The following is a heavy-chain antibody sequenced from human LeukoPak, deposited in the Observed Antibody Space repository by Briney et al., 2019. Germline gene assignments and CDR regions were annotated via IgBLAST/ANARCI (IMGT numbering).Heavy chain of an antibody. CDR3: ARMYYDYVWGSYPSNERLDY. J-gene: IGHJ4*02. Sequence: PSETLSLTCTVSDDSITIYYWTWIRQPPGKGLEWIGYIDHTGSTNYNPSLNSRVTISRDTSKNQFSLKLSSVTAADTAVYYCARMYYDYVWGSYPSNERLDYWGQGTLVTVSS. V-gene: IGHV4-59*08. D-gene: IGHD3-16*02. CDR2: IDHTGST. CDR1: DDSITIYY.